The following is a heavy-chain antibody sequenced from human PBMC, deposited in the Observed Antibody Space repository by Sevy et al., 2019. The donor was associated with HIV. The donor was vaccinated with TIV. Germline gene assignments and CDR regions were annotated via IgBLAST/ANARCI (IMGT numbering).Heavy chain of an antibody. Sequence: GGSLRLSCAASGFSFSSYEMNWVRQAPGKGLEWFSYISSSGTTIYYADSVKGRFTVSRDNAKNTLYLQMNSLRAEDTAVYYCAKDLGYCSSTSCYAGYFDYWGQGTLVTVSS. J-gene: IGHJ4*02. V-gene: IGHV3-48*03. CDR1: GFSFSSYE. D-gene: IGHD2-2*01. CDR2: ISSSGTTI. CDR3: AKDLGYCSSTSCYAGYFDY.